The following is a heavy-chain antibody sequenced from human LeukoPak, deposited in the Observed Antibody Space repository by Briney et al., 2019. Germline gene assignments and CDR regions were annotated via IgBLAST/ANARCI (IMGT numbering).Heavy chain of an antibody. V-gene: IGHV3-23*01. CDR3: AREAAGWEANN. CDR2: ISGSGGST. D-gene: IGHD1-26*01. CDR1: GFTFSSYG. J-gene: IGHJ4*02. Sequence: GGSLRLSCAASGFTFSSYGMSWVRQAPGKGLEWVSAISGSGGSTYYADSVKGRFTISRDNAKNSLYLQMNSLRAEDTAVYYCAREAAGWEANNWGQGTLVTVAS.